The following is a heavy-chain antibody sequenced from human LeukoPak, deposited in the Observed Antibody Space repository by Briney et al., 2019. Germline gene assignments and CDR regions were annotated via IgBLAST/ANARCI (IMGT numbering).Heavy chain of an antibody. Sequence: GRSLRLSCAASGFTLSAYYMAWVRQAPGKGLEFVSGSSGTGFSTHYADSVKGRFTISRDESKNILYLQMDSLRAEDTALYYCARDGYNWIPFDAWGQGTPVTVSS. J-gene: IGHJ4*02. D-gene: IGHD1-20*01. V-gene: IGHV3-23*01. CDR1: GFTLSAYY. CDR2: SSGTGFST. CDR3: ARDGYNWIPFDA.